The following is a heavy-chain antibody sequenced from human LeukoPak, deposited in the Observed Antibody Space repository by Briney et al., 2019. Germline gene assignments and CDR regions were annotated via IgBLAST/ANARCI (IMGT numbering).Heavy chain of an antibody. CDR1: GGSISSSSYY. D-gene: IGHD4-17*01. CDR2: IYYSGST. CDR3: ANGGDYGDYVIWFDP. J-gene: IGHJ5*02. V-gene: IGHV4-39*07. Sequence: PSETLSLTCTVSGGSISSSSYYWGWIRQPPGKGLEWIGSIYYSGSTYYNPSLKSRVTISVDTSKNQFSLKLSSVTAADTAVYYCANGGDYGDYVIWFDPWGQGTLVTVSS.